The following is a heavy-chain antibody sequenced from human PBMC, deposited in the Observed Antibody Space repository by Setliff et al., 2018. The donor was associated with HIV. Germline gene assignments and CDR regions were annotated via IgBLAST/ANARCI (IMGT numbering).Heavy chain of an antibody. V-gene: IGHV3-15*01. J-gene: IGHJ4*02. CDR2: IKTKTDVGTT. CDR1: GFIFRDYE. CDR3: TTIKSYGAFDF. D-gene: IGHD5-18*01. Sequence: GGSLRLSCAASGFIFRDYEMNWVRQAPGKGLEWVSYIGGIKTKTDVGTTDYAAPVKGRFTLSRDYSKNMLYLQMNSMKTEDTALYFCTTIKSYGAFDFWGQGALVTVSS.